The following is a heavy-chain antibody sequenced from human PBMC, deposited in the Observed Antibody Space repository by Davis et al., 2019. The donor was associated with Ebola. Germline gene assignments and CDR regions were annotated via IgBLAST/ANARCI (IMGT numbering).Heavy chain of an antibody. Sequence: GSLRLSCTVSGGSISSYYWSWIRQPPGKGLEWIGYIYYSGSTNYNPSLKSRVTISVDTSKNQFSLKLSSVTAADTAVYYCARRKGLYYYYGMDVWGKGTTVTVSS. J-gene: IGHJ6*04. V-gene: IGHV4-59*01. CDR1: GGSISSYY. D-gene: IGHD3-16*01. CDR3: ARRKGLYYYYGMDV. CDR2: IYYSGST.